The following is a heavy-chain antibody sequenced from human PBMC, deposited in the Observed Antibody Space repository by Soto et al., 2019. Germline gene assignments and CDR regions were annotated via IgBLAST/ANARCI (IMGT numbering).Heavy chain of an antibody. CDR2: IIPIFGTA. CDR3: ARGVTTGMAFDES. D-gene: IGHD4-17*01. CDR1: GGTFSSYA. V-gene: IGHV1-69*13. Sequence: SVKVSCKASGGTFSSYAISWVRQAPGQGLEWMGGIIPIFGTANYAQKFQGRVTITADESTSTAYMELSSLRSEDTAVYYCARGVTTGMAFDESWGQGTLVTVSS. J-gene: IGHJ4*02.